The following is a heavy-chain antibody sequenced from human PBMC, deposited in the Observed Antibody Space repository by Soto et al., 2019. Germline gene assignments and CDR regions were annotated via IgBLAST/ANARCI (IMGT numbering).Heavy chain of an antibody. D-gene: IGHD6-13*01. CDR3: ARGDSLTSSWYWFDT. CDR2: MNPRSGNT. J-gene: IGHJ5*02. Sequence: QVQVVQSGAEVKKPGASVKVSCKTSGYTFITYEIIWVRQATGQGLEWMGWMNPRSGNTGYSQKFQGRVDMTRNTSINTAYMELTNLTSEDTAVYYCARGDSLTSSWYWFDTWGQGTLVTVSS. CDR1: GYTFITYE. V-gene: IGHV1-8*01.